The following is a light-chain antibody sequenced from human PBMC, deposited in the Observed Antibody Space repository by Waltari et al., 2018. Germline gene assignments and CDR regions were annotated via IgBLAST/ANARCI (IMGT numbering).Light chain of an antibody. CDR1: ISDIGLFKV. V-gene: IGLV2-23*02. Sequence: QSALTQPASVSASPGQSITVSCSGSISDIGLFKVVSWFQQYPGNPPRLLIFEVPKRPPGISDRFSATQSGNVASLTISGLQADDEADYYCCSFTSSSTYVFGSGTTVTVL. CDR3: CSFTSSSTYV. CDR2: EVP. J-gene: IGLJ1*01.